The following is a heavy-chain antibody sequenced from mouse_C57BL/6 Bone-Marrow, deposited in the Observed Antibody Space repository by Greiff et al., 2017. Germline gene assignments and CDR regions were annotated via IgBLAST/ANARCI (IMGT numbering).Heavy chain of an antibody. D-gene: IGHD1-1*01. CDR2: INPYNGAT. CDR1: GYSFTGYF. J-gene: IGHJ4*01. Sequence: VQLQQSGPELVKPGDSVKISCKASGYSFTGYFMNWVMQSHGKSLEWIGRINPYNGATFYNQKFKGKATLTVDKSSSTAHMELRSLTSEDSAVYYCARPLLFYGSSGYAMDYWGQGTSVTVSS. V-gene: IGHV1-20*01. CDR3: ARPLLFYGSSGYAMDY.